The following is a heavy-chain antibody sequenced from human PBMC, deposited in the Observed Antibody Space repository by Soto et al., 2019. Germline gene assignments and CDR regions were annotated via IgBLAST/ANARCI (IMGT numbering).Heavy chain of an antibody. CDR3: ARDPPEDSRGYFALDI. J-gene: IGHJ3*02. D-gene: IGHD3-22*01. CDR2: IIPIFGTA. Sequence: KVSCKASGGTVSSYAISCVRQAPGQGLEWMGGIIPIFGTANYAQKFQGRVTITADESTSTAYMGLSSLRSEDTAVYYCARDPPEDSRGYFALDIWGQGTMVTVSS. V-gene: IGHV1-69*01. CDR1: GGTVSSYA.